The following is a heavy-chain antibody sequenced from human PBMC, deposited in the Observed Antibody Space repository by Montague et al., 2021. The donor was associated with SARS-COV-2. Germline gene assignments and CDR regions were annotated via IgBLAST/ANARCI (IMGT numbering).Heavy chain of an antibody. J-gene: IGHJ6*02. V-gene: IGHV4-34*01. D-gene: IGHD1-7*01. CDR3: ARGRTGTTFYYYYYYCMDV. CDR2: NT. Sequence: NTNYNPSLKSRVTISVDTSKNQFSLKLSSVTAADTAVYYCARGRTGTTFYYYYYYCMDVLGLGTTVTVSS.